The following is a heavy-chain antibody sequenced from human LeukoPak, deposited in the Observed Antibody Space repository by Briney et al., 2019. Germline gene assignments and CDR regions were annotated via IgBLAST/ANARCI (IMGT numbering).Heavy chain of an antibody. D-gene: IGHD6-19*01. CDR3: AIAKEGSGWSQIDY. CDR1: GFTFSDYY. J-gene: IGHJ4*02. CDR2: ISSSGSTI. Sequence: GGSLRLSCAASGFTFSDYYMSWIRQAPGKGLEWVSYISSSGSTIYYADSVKGRFTISRGNAKNSLYLQMNSLRAEDTAVYYCAIAKEGSGWSQIDYWGQGTLVTVSS. V-gene: IGHV3-11*01.